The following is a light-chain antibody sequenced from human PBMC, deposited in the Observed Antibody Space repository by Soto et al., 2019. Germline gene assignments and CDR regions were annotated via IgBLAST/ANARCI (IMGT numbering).Light chain of an antibody. Sequence: EKVMTQSPATLSASPGERATLSCRASQNVKTRLAWYQQKPGQAPRLLIYDAFTRATGIPARFSGSASGTDFTLTISSLQSEDFAVYYCQQYDEWPLTFGGGTKVEIK. CDR3: QQYDEWPLT. CDR2: DAF. V-gene: IGKV3-15*01. CDR1: QNVKTR. J-gene: IGKJ4*01.